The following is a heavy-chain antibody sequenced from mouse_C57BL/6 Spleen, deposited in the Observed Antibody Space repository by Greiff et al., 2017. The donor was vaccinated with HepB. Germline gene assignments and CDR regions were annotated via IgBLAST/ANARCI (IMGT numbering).Heavy chain of an antibody. Sequence: QVHVKQPGAELVKPGASVKLSCKASGYTFTSYWMHWVKQRPGQGLEWIGMIHPNSGSTNYNEKFKSKATLTVDKSSSTAYMQLSSLTSEDSAVYYCARGRIYYDYDVAYWGQGTLVTVSA. D-gene: IGHD2-4*01. CDR2: IHPNSGST. V-gene: IGHV1-64*01. J-gene: IGHJ3*01. CDR3: ARGRIYYDYDVAY. CDR1: GYTFTSYW.